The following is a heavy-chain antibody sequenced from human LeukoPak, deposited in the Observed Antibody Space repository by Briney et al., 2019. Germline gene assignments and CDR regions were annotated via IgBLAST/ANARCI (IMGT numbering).Heavy chain of an antibody. V-gene: IGHV5-51*01. CDR3: ARHVKYGFASVYSSSWNYYYGMDV. CDR2: IYPGDSDT. J-gene: IGHJ6*02. D-gene: IGHD6-13*01. CDR1: GYSFTSYW. Sequence: GESLKISCKGSGYSFTSYWIGWVRQMPGKGLEWMGIIYPGDSDTRYSPSFQGQVTISADKSISTAYLQWSSLKASDTAMYYCARHVKYGFASVYSSSWNYYYGMDVWGQGTTVTVSS.